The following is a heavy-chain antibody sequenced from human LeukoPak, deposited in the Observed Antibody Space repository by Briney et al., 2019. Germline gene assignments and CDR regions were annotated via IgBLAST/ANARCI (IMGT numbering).Heavy chain of an antibody. CDR2: IIPIFGTA. V-gene: IGHV1-69*06. J-gene: IGHJ4*02. CDR3: AREDLGDWTLDY. Sequence: ASVKVSCKASGGTFSSYAISWVRQAPGRGLEWMGGIIPIFGTANYAQKFQGRVTITADKSTSTAYMELSSLRSEDTAVYYCAREDLGDWTLDYWGQGTLVTVSS. D-gene: IGHD2-21*02. CDR1: GGTFSSYA.